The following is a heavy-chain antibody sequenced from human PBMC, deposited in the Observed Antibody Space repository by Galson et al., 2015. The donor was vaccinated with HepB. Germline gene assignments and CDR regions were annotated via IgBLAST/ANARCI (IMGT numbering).Heavy chain of an antibody. CDR1: GYTFTTYG. CDR3: AREIGLPHLHYYGMDV. D-gene: IGHD5-12*01. Sequence: SVKVSCKASGYTFTTYGISWVRQAPGQGLEWMGWISTYNDHTIYAQKFQGRVTMTTDTSTSTAYMELRSLRSDDTAVFYCAREIGLPHLHYYGMDVWGQGTTVTVSS. CDR2: ISTYNDHT. V-gene: IGHV1-18*04. J-gene: IGHJ6*02.